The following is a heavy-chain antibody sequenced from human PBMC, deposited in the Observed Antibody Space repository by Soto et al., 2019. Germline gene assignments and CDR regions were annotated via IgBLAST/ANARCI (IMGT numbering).Heavy chain of an antibody. CDR3: ARGGFLEWRLPASSSLF. V-gene: IGHV6-1*01. CDR1: GDSVSSNSAA. Sequence: PSQTLSLTCAISGDSVSSNSAAWNWIRQSPSRGLEWLGRTYHMSKWYNDYAVSVKSRITINPDTSKNQFSLQLNSVTPEDTAVYYCARGGFLEWRLPASSSLFWGQGTLVTVSA. J-gene: IGHJ4*02. CDR2: TYHMSKWYN. D-gene: IGHD3-3*01.